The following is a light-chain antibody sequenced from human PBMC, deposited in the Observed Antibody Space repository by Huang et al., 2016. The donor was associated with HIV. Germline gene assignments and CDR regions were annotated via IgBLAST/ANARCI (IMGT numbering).Light chain of an antibody. Sequence: DIQMTQSPPSLSASVGDRVTFTCRANQNITKSLNWYQQKPGKAPKLLIYTASTLESGVPSRCSGGGSGSRFTLNITNLQPEDFATYDCQQSFSVPRTFG. CDR3: QQSFSVPRT. CDR2: TAS. V-gene: IGKV1-39*01. CDR1: QNITKS. J-gene: IGKJ1*01.